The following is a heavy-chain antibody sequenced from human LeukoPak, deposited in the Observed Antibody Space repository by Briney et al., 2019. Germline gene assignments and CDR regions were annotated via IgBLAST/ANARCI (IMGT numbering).Heavy chain of an antibody. Sequence: PGGSLRLSCAASGFTFSSYAMHWVRQAPGKGLEWVAVISYDGSNKYYADSVKGRFTISRDNSKNTLYLQMNSLRAEDTAVYYCAKDLGSSWYYYYYYGMDVWGQGTTVTVSS. CDR3: AKDLGSSWYYYYYYGMDV. J-gene: IGHJ6*02. V-gene: IGHV3-30*04. CDR1: GFTFSSYA. D-gene: IGHD6-13*01. CDR2: ISYDGSNK.